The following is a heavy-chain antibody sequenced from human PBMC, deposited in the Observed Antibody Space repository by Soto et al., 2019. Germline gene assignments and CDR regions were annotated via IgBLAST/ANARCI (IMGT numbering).Heavy chain of an antibody. CDR3: ARMRGMLLGSFDV. J-gene: IGHJ3*01. Sequence: QEKLVQTGAEVKKPGSSVKVSCKTSGGSFRNNAFSWVRQAPRQGLEWMGPILPVYNTTNYARKFQGRVTITADKSTTTIHMELNTVRSDDTALYYCARMRGMLLGSFDVWGQGTTVSVSS. V-gene: IGHV1-69*06. CDR1: GGSFRNNA. CDR2: ILPVYNTT. D-gene: IGHD3-16*01.